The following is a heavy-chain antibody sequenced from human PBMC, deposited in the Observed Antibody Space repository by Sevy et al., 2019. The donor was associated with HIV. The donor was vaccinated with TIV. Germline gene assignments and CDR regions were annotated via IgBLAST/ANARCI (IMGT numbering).Heavy chain of an antibody. CDR3: ARGGPLVDAALIPWGMDV. J-gene: IGHJ6*02. CDR1: GFTFSNYW. V-gene: IGHV3-7*01. CDR2: IKQGGNEK. Sequence: GGSLRLSCAASGFTFSNYWMNWVRQAPGKGLEWVANIKQGGNEKYYVDSVKGRFTLSRDNAKNSVSLQMNSLRAEDTAVYYCARGGPLVDAALIPWGMDVWGQGTMVTVSS. D-gene: IGHD5-18*01.